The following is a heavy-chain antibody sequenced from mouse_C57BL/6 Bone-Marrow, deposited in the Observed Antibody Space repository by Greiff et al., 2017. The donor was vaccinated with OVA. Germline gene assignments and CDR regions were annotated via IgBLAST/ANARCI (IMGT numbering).Heavy chain of an antibody. J-gene: IGHJ1*03. Sequence: QVQLKQSGAELVRPGASVKLSCKASGYTFTDYYINWVKQRPGQGLEWIARIYPGSGNTYYNEKFKGKATLTAEKSSSTAYMQLSSLTSEDSAVYICAKSYWYFDVWGTGTTVTVSS. CDR1: GYTFTDYY. CDR3: AKSYWYFDV. CDR2: IYPGSGNT. V-gene: IGHV1-76*01.